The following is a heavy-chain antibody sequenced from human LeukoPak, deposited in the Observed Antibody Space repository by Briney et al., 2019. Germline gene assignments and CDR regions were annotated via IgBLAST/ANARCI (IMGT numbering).Heavy chain of an antibody. CDR2: IWFDGSNK. CDR1: GFTSSNYG. CDR3: GRDEAGGFGAQSVDY. J-gene: IGHJ4*02. D-gene: IGHD3-10*01. V-gene: IGHV3-33*01. Sequence: PGGSLRLSCAASGFTSSNYGMHWVRQAPGKGLEWVAVIWFDGSNKYYADSVKGRFTISRDNSKNTLYLQMNSLRAEDTAVYYCGRDEAGGFGAQSVDYWGQGTLVTVSS.